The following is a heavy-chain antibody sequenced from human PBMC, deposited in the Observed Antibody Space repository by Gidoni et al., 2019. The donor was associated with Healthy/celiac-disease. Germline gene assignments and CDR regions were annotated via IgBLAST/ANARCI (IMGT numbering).Heavy chain of an antibody. Sequence: QVQLVESGGGVVQPGRSLRLSCAASGFTSSSSAMHWVRQAPGKGLEWVAVITYDGSNKYYADSVKGRFTISRDNSKNTLYLQMNSLRAEDTAVYYCARDYDYWGQGTLVTVSS. CDR1: GFTSSSSA. V-gene: IGHV3-30-3*01. CDR3: ARDYDY. CDR2: ITYDGSNK. J-gene: IGHJ4*02.